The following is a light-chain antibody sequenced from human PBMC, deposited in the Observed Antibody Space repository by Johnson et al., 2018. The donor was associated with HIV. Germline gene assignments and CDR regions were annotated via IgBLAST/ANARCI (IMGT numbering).Light chain of an antibody. Sequence: QSVLTQPPSVSAAPGQKVTISCSGSSSNIENNYVSWYQQLPGAAPRLLIYDNNQRPSGIPDRFSVSKSGTSATLGITGLQTGDEADYYCGTWDSSLSTYVFGTGTKVTVL. J-gene: IGLJ1*01. CDR2: DNN. CDR3: GTWDSSLSTYV. V-gene: IGLV1-51*01. CDR1: SSNIENNY.